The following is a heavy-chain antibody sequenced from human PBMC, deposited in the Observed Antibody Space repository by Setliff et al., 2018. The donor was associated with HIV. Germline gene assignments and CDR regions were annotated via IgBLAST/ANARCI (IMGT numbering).Heavy chain of an antibody. CDR3: AKDRTSYGDYVLGTSFDL. Sequence: GGSLRLSCAASGFTFSSYAMHWVRQAPGKGLEWVAFIRYDGSNKYYADSVKGRFTISRDNSKNTLYLQMNSLTAEDTDVYYCAKDRTSYGDYVLGTSFDLWGRGTLVTVSS. CDR2: IRYDGSNK. J-gene: IGHJ2*01. D-gene: IGHD4-17*01. CDR1: GFTFSSYA. V-gene: IGHV3-30*02.